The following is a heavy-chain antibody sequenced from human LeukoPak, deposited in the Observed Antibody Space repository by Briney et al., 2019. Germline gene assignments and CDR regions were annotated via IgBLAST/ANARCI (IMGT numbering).Heavy chain of an antibody. Sequence: GGSLRLSCAASGFTFNSSAMTWVRQAPGKGLEWVSAISGSGAGTYYADSVKGRFTISRDNSKNTVYLQMNSLRAEDTAVYYCAKANSPYYYDSSGYSTFDYWGQGTLVTVSS. CDR2: ISGSGAGT. J-gene: IGHJ4*02. CDR3: AKANSPYYYDSSGYSTFDY. V-gene: IGHV3-23*01. D-gene: IGHD3-22*01. CDR1: GFTFNSSA.